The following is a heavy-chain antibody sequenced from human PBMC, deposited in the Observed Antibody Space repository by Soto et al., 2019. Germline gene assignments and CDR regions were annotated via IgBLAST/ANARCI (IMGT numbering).Heavy chain of an antibody. V-gene: IGHV4-61*08. CDR1: GGSVSRGGYY. J-gene: IGHJ5*02. D-gene: IGHD5-18*01. CDR2: SYYSGST. CDR3: ARLAVDTYMINWFDP. Sequence: PSETLSLTWTVSGGSVSRGGYYWSWIRQAPGKGREWIGYSYYSGSTNYNPSLKSRASISLDTSKNQFTLRLTSVAAADTAVYYCARLAVDTYMINWFDPWGQGTLVTVSS.